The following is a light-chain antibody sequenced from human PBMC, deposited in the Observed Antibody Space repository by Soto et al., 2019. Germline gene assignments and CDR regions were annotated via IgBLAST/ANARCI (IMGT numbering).Light chain of an antibody. J-gene: IGKJ1*01. Sequence: DIVLTQSPVTLSLSPGDRATLSCRASQSVSSSYVAWYQQIPGQAPRLLIYGASSRATGIPDRFSGSGSGTEFSLTISRLEPADFAVYYCQQYGSSPWTFGQGTRVEVK. CDR1: QSVSSSY. V-gene: IGKV3-20*01. CDR3: QQYGSSPWT. CDR2: GAS.